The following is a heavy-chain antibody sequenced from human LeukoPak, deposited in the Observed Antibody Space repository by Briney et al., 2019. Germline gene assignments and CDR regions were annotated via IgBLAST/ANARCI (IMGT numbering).Heavy chain of an antibody. D-gene: IGHD3-3*02. CDR1: GGSTSSGRNH. J-gene: IGHJ4*02. CDR3: ARGPARVIFGVVIIPRGFYY. V-gene: IGHV4-39*07. CDR2: LDESGRT. Sequence: AETLSLTCSVSGGSTSSGRNHWARVRQPPGKGLESFVSLDESGRTYYNAPLKSRVTISEDSSGKQFSLSLSSVTAADTAVYYCARGPARVIFGVVIIPRGFYYWGQGTLVTVSS.